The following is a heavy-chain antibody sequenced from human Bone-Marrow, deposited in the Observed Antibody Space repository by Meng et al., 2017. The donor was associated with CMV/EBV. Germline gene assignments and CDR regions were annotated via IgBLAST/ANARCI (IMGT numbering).Heavy chain of an antibody. D-gene: IGHD2-2*01. CDR2: IKQDGSEK. CDR1: GFTFSSYW. CDR3: ARDLRHQLLNGYYYGMDV. Sequence: GESLKISCAASGFTFSSYWMSWVRQAPGKGLEWVANIKQDGSEKYYVDSVKGRFTISRDNAKNSLYLQMNSLRAEDTAVYYCARDLRHQLLNGYYYGMDVWGQGTTVTVSS. V-gene: IGHV3-7*01. J-gene: IGHJ6*02.